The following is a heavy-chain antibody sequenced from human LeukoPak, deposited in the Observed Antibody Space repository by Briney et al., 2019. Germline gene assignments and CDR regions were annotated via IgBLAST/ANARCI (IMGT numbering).Heavy chain of an antibody. Sequence: SETLSLTCAVYGGSFSGYYWSWIRQPPGKGLEWIGETNHSGSTNYNPFLKSRVTISVDTSKNQFSLKLSSVTAADTAVYYCAREVAVTGYSNDYWGQGTLVTVSS. D-gene: IGHD3-9*01. CDR2: TNHSGST. J-gene: IGHJ4*02. CDR3: AREVAVTGYSNDY. V-gene: IGHV4-34*01. CDR1: GGSFSGYY.